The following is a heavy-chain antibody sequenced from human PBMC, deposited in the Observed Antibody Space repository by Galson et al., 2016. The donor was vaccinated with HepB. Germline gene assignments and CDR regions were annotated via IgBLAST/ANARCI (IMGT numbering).Heavy chain of an antibody. CDR3: AKDYDSTGYYEGD. CDR1: GFTFSRYA. D-gene: IGHD3-22*01. Sequence: SLRLSCAASGFTFSRYAMNWFRRAPGKGLEWVSTIGTSAQNTHYADSVKGRFTISRDNSKSTLYVQLSSLRAEDTAVYYCAKDYDSTGYYEGDWGQGTLVTVSP. V-gene: IGHV3-23*01. CDR2: IGTSAQNT. J-gene: IGHJ4*02.